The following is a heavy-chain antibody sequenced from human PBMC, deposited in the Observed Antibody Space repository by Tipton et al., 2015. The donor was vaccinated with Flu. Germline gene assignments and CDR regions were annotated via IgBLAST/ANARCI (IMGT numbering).Heavy chain of an antibody. V-gene: IGHV3-7*01. CDR2: IKQGGSEK. Sequence: SLRLSCAASGFTFNTYWMSWVRQAPGKGLEWVANIKQGGSEKYYVDSVKGRFTISRDNAKNSLYLQMNSLRADDTATYYCAKTRGGYCSAASCSADYFDLWGQGTLVTVSS. J-gene: IGHJ4*02. D-gene: IGHD2-2*01. CDR3: AKTRGGYCSAASCSADYFDL. CDR1: GFTFNTYW.